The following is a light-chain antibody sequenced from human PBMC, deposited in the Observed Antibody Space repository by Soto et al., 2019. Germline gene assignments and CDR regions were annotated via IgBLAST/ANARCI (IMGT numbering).Light chain of an antibody. CDR1: RSNIGAGYD. J-gene: IGLJ3*02. Sequence: QSVLTQPPSVSGAPGQRVTISCTGSRSNIGAGYDVHWYQQLPGTAPKLLIYGNSNRPSGVPDRFSGSKSGTSASLAITGLQAEDEADYYCQSYASSLSGSVFGGGPKVTVL. V-gene: IGLV1-40*01. CDR3: QSYASSLSGSV. CDR2: GNS.